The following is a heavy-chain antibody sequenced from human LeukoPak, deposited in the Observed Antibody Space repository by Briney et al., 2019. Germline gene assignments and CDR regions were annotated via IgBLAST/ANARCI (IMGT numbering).Heavy chain of an antibody. CDR2: IKQDGSEK. D-gene: IGHD1-26*01. Sequence: PGGSLRLSCEASGFTFSSYWMRWVRQAPGKGLEWVANIKQDGSEKYYVDSVKGRFTISRDNAKNSLYLQMNSLRAEDTAVYYCARGELLPDWGQGTLVTVSS. V-gene: IGHV3-7*01. J-gene: IGHJ4*02. CDR1: GFTFSSYW. CDR3: ARGELLPD.